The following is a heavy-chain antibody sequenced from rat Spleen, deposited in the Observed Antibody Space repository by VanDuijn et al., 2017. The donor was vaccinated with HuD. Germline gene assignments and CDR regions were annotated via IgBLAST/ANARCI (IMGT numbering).Heavy chain of an antibody. V-gene: IGHV5-46*01. J-gene: IGHJ3*01. CDR1: GFTFSSFP. Sequence: EVQLVESGGGLVHPGRSMKLSCAASGFTFSSFPMAWVRQAPTMGLEWVATVSSNGNNIYYRDSVKGRFTISRDYANSTLYLQMNSLRSEDTATYYCTREIIRGTRDWFADWGQGTLVTVSS. D-gene: IGHD4-3*01. CDR2: VSSNGNNI. CDR3: TREIIRGTRDWFAD.